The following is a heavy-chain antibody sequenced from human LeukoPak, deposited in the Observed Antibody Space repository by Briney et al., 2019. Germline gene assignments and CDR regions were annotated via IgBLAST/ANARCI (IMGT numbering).Heavy chain of an antibody. J-gene: IGHJ6*03. CDR2: IYYSGST. CDR3: ARVPRVDYQYYYMDV. Sequence: PSETLSLTCTVSGGSISSYYWSWIRQPPGKGLEWIGYIYYSGSTNYNPSLKSRVTISVDTSKNQFSLKLSSVTAADTAVYYCARVPRVDYQYYYMDVWGKGTTVTVSS. CDR1: GGSISSYY. V-gene: IGHV4-59*01.